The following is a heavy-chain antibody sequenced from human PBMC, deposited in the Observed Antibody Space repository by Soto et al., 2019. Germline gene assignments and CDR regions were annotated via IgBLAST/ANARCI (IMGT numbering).Heavy chain of an antibody. J-gene: IGHJ6*03. CDR1: GGTFSSYT. CDR3: ASGGTPQNYYYYYMDV. V-gene: IGHV1-69*02. D-gene: IGHD2-15*01. CDR2: IIPILGIA. Sequence: SVKVSCKASGGTFSSYTISWVRQAPGQGLEWMGRIIPILGIANYAQKFQGRVTITADKSTSTAYMELSSLRSEDTAVYYCASGGTPQNYYYYYMDVWGKGTTLTVSS.